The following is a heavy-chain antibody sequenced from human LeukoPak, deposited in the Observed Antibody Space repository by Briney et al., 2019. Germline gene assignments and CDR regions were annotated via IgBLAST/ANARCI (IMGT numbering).Heavy chain of an antibody. J-gene: IGHJ4*02. CDR1: GYTFSDFS. CDR2: ISVRSNYR. V-gene: IGHV3-21*01. CDR3: VRLRRNSDRSGYYYYYDY. Sequence: GGSLTLSCAASGYTFSDFSVNWVRQAPGKGLEWVSSISVRSNYRYYADSVRGRFTISRDDARDSLFLQMNSLRAEDTAVYFCVRLRRNSDRSGYYYYYDYWGQGALVTVSS. D-gene: IGHD3-22*01.